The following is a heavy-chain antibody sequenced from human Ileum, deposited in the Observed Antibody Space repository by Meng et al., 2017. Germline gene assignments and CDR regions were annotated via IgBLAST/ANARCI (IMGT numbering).Heavy chain of an antibody. J-gene: IGHJ4*02. CDR3: ATNKNKKIDY. CDR2: IFHTGST. V-gene: IGHV4-4*02. D-gene: IGHD2/OR15-2a*01. CDR1: GDSISSSNW. Sequence: GQLQESCPGLVGPSGTLSLTCVVSGDSISSSNWWNWVRQPPGKGLEWIGEIFHTGSTNYNPSLKSRVTISADKSKNQFSLNLSSVTAADTAVYYCATNKNKKIDYWGQGTLVTVSS.